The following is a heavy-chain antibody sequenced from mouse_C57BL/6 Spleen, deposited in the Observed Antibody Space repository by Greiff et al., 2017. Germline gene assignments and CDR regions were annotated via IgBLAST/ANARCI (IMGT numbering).Heavy chain of an antibody. CDR2: IDPSDSYT. J-gene: IGHJ1*03. CDR3: ARSGDYYGSSYVWYFDV. V-gene: IGHV1-69*01. D-gene: IGHD1-1*01. Sequence: QVQLQQPGAELVMPGASVKLSCKASGYTFTSYWMHWVKQRPGQGLEWIGEIDPSDSYTNYNQKFKGKSTLTVDKSSSTAYMQLSSLTSEDSAVYYCARSGDYYGSSYVWYFDVWGTGTTVTVSS. CDR1: GYTFTSYW.